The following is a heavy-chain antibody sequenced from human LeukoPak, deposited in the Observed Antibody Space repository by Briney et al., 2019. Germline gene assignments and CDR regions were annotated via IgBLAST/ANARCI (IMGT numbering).Heavy chain of an antibody. CDR3: AKGPDYYTSGSYYNADY. CDR2: ISWDGGST. J-gene: IGHJ4*02. CDR1: GFTFDDYT. V-gene: IGHV3-43*01. D-gene: IGHD3-10*01. Sequence: GGSLRLSCAASGFTFDDYTMHWVRHAPGKGLEWVSLISWDGGSTYYADSVKGRFTISRDSSKDSLYLQMNSLRTEDTALYYCAKGPDYYTSGSYYNADYWGQGTLVTVSP.